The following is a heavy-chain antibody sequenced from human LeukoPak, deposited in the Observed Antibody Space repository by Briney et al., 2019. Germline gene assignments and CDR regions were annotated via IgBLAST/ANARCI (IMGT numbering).Heavy chain of an antibody. CDR1: GFTFSSYW. V-gene: IGHV3-7*01. CDR3: ATDGGYCSSTSCYRGDYFDF. J-gene: IGHJ4*02. D-gene: IGHD2-2*02. CDR2: IKQDGSEK. Sequence: GGSLRLSCVASGFTFSSYWMSWVRQAPGKGLEWVANIKQDGSEKYYVDSVKGRFTISRDNAKNSLYLQMNSLRAEDTAVYYCATDGGYCSSTSCYRGDYFDFWGQGTLATVSS.